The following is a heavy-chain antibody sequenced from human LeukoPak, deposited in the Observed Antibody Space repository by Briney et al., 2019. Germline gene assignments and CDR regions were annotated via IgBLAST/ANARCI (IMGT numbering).Heavy chain of an antibody. CDR3: AKGGNYFDY. J-gene: IGHJ4*02. D-gene: IGHD1-26*01. CDR1: GFTFSSYG. CDR2: ISYDGSNK. Sequence: GGSLRLSCAASGFTFSSYGMHWVRQAPGKGLEWVAVISYDGSNKYYADSVKGRFTISRDNSKNTLYLQMNSLRAEDAAVYYCAKGGNYFDYWGQGTLVTVSS. V-gene: IGHV3-30*18.